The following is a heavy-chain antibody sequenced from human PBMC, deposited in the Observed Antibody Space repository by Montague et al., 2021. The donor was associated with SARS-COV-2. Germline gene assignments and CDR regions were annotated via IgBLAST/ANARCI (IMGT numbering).Heavy chain of an antibody. V-gene: IGHV4-39*01. Sequence: SETLSLTCTVTGGPISGSSYYWGWIRQSPGKGLEWVASVDYSGNTYYTPSLKSRLTLSVDTSKNQFFLKLTSVTAADTALYYCARREYSYGWGDWGQGTLVTVSS. D-gene: IGHD5-18*01. CDR3: ARREYSYGWGD. J-gene: IGHJ4*02. CDR1: GGPISGSSYY. CDR2: VDYSGNT.